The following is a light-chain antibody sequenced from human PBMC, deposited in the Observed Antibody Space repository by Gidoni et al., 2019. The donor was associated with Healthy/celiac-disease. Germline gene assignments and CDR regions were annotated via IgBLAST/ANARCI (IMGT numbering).Light chain of an antibody. CDR3: QRYDRLRT. V-gene: IGKV1-33*01. CDR2: DAS. J-gene: IGKJ1*01. CDR1: QDISNY. Sequence: DIQMTQSPSSLSASVGDRVTITCQANQDISNYLNWYQQKPGKAPKLLIYDASNLETGVPSRFSGSGSGTDFTFAISSLQPEDIATYYCQRYDRLRTFGQXTKVEIK.